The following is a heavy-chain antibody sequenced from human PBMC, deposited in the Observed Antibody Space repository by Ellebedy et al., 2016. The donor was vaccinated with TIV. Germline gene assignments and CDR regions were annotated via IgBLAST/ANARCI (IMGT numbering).Heavy chain of an antibody. CDR2: INPSGGST. V-gene: IGHV1-46*01. CDR3: ARGPKAVDYYYYYGMDV. CDR1: GYTFTSYY. Sequence: ASVKVSCXASGYTFTSYYMHWVRQAPGQGLEWMGIINPSGGSTSYAQKFQGRVTMTRDTSTSTVYMELSSLRSEDTAVYYCARGPKAVDYYYYYGMDVWGQGTTVTVSS. J-gene: IGHJ6*02.